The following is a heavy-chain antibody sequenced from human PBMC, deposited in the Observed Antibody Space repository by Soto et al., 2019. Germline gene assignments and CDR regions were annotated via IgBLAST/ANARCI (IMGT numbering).Heavy chain of an antibody. CDR3: ARMRGLGEISPYFDY. V-gene: IGHV4-59*01. D-gene: IGHD3-16*02. CDR2: IYYSGRT. Sequence: LQESGPGLVKPSXTLSLTCSVXGGSXSXXXXXXXRQPPGKGLEWIGYIYYSGRTNYNPHLKSRVTISLDXXTXXXSLRLRSVTAADKAVYYCARMRGLGEISPYFDYWGQGTLVTVSS. CDR1: GGSXSXXX. J-gene: IGHJ4*02.